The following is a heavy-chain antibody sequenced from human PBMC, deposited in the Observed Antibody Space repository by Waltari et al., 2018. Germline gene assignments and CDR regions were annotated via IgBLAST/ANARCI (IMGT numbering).Heavy chain of an antibody. CDR1: GGSISSYY. CDR3: ARDGDWGGYHRLDY. CDR2: IYYSGGT. V-gene: IGHV4-59*01. D-gene: IGHD3-3*01. Sequence: QVQLQESGPGLVKPSETLSLTCTVSGGSISSYYWSWIRQPPGKGLEWLGYIYYSGGTNYHPSLKSRVTISVDTSKNQFSLKLSSVTAADTAVYYCARDGDWGGYHRLDYWGQGTLVTVSS. J-gene: IGHJ4*02.